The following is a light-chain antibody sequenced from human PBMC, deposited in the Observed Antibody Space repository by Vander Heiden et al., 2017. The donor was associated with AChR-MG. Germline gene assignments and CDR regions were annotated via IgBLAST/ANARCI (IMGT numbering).Light chain of an antibody. CDR3: QQYSSYPYT. CDR2: DVS. J-gene: IGKJ2*01. Sequence: DTQMTQSPSTLSASVGDRIIITCRASQSISNWLAWYQQKPGKAPNVLIYDVSTLQSGVPSRFSGSGSGTEVTLTISSLQPDDFATYYCQQYSSYPYTFGQGTRLEIK. CDR1: QSISNW. V-gene: IGKV1-5*01.